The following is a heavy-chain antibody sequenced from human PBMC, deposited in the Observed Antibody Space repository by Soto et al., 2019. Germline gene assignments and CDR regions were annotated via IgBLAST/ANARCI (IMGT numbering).Heavy chain of an antibody. Sequence: PGESLKVSCQGSVYSFTSYWICWVRQMPGKGLEWMGIIYPGDSDTRYSPSFQGQVTISADKSISTAYLQWSSLKASDTAMYYCARHCSSTSCEHYYYYGMDVWGQGTTVTVSS. V-gene: IGHV5-51*01. CDR2: IYPGDSDT. CDR1: VYSFTSYW. CDR3: ARHCSSTSCEHYYYYGMDV. J-gene: IGHJ6*02. D-gene: IGHD2-2*01.